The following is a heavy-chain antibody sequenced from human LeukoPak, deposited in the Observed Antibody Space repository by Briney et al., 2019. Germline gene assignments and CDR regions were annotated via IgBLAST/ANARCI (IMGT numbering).Heavy chain of an antibody. CDR3: ARDGSCSSTSCYYAFDI. CDR2: IYHSGST. CDR1: GGSISSGGYY. J-gene: IGHJ3*02. V-gene: IGHV4-30-2*01. Sequence: SETLSLTCTVSGGSISSGGYYWSWIRQPPGKGLEWIGCIYHSGSTYYNPSLKSRVTISVDRSKNQFSLKLSSVTAADTAVYYCARDGSCSSTSCYYAFDIWGQGTMVTVSS. D-gene: IGHD2-2*01.